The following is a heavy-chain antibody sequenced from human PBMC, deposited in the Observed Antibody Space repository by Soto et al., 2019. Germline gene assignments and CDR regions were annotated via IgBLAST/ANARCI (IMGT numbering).Heavy chain of an antibody. D-gene: IGHD4-17*01. CDR2: IYYSGST. CDR1: GGSISSGGYY. V-gene: IGHV4-31*03. Sequence: SETLSLTCTVSGGSISSGGYYWSWIRQHPGKGLEWIGYIYYSGSTYYNPSLKSRVTISVDTSKNQFSLKLSSVTAADTAVYYCARDPTVTTSYGMDVWGQGTTVTVS. CDR3: ARDPTVTTSYGMDV. J-gene: IGHJ6*02.